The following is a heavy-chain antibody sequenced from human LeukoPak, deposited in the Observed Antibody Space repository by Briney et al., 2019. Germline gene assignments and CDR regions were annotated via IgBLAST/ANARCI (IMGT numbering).Heavy chain of an antibody. J-gene: IGHJ3*02. D-gene: IGHD3-10*01. CDR3: ATDRRFGEFYAFDI. V-gene: IGHV1-24*01. CDR1: GYTLTELS. CDR2: FDPEDGET. Sequence: ASVKVSCKVSGYTLTELSMHWVRQAPGKGLEWMGGFDPEDGETIYAQKFQGRVTMTEDTSTDTAYMELSSLRSEDTAVYYCATDRRFGEFYAFDIWGQGTMVTVSS.